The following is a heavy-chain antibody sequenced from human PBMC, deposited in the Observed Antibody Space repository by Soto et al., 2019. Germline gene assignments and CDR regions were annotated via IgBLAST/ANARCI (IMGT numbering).Heavy chain of an antibody. CDR2: IDPSDSYR. CDR3: ARNRMRPTYYAMDV. Sequence: GESLKISCKGSGDSFNNYWISWMRQMPGKGLEWMGRIDPSDSYRTYNPAFQGHVTISVDKSISTAYVQWTRLEASDSAIYYCARNRMRPTYYAMDVWGQGTTVTVSS. D-gene: IGHD6-25*01. J-gene: IGHJ6*02. V-gene: IGHV5-10-1*01. CDR1: GDSFNNYW.